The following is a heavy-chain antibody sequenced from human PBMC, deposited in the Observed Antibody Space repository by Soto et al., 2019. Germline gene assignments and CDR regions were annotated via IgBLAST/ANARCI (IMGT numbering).Heavy chain of an antibody. CDR3: ASMGYYDFWRVQARWFDP. Sequence: QVQLVQSGAEVKKPGSSVKVFCKASGGTFSSYAISWVRQAPGQGLEWMGGIIPLFGTANYAQKFQGRVTITADDSTSTAYMELSSLRSEDTAVYYCASMGYYDFWRVQARWFDPWGQGTLVTVST. D-gene: IGHD3-3*01. V-gene: IGHV1-69*01. J-gene: IGHJ5*02. CDR1: GGTFSSYA. CDR2: IIPLFGTA.